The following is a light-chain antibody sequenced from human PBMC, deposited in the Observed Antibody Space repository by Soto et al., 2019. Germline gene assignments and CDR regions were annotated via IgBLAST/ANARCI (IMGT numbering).Light chain of an antibody. CDR2: EVS. V-gene: IGLV2-18*02. Sequence: QSALTQPPSVSGSPGQSVTISCTGTSSDVGSYNRVSWYQQPPGTAPKLMIHEVSNRPSGVPDRFSGSKSGNTASLTISGLQDDYEADYCCSSYTSSSTLVFGGGPKRPVL. J-gene: IGLJ2*01. CDR1: SSDVGSYNR. CDR3: SSYTSSSTLV.